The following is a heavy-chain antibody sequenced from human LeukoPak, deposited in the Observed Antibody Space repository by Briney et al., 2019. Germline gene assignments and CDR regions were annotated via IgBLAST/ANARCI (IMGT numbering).Heavy chain of an antibody. CDR2: INHSGST. CDR3: ARGVYYGSGRTDAFDI. Sequence: SETLSLTCAVYGGSFSGYYWSWIRQPPGKGLEWIGEINHSGSTNYNPSLKSRVTISVDTSKSQFSLKLSSVTAADTAVYYCARGVYYGSGRTDAFDIWGQGTMVTVSS. V-gene: IGHV4-34*01. J-gene: IGHJ3*02. CDR1: GGSFSGYY. D-gene: IGHD3-10*01.